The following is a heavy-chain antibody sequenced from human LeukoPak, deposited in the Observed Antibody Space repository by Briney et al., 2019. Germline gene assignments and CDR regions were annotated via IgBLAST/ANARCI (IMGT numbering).Heavy chain of an antibody. D-gene: IGHD3-22*01. Sequence: GASVKVSCKVSGYTLTELSMHWVRQAPGQGLEWMGGIIPIFGTANYAQKFQGRVTITTDESTSTAYMELSSLRSEDTAVYYCARAAYYYDSSGNLDYWGQGTLVTVSS. V-gene: IGHV1-69*05. CDR2: IIPIFGTA. CDR1: GYTLTELS. CDR3: ARAAYYYDSSGNLDY. J-gene: IGHJ4*02.